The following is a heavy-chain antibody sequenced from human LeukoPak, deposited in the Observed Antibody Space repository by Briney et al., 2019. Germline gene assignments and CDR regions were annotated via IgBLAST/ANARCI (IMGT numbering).Heavy chain of an antibody. J-gene: IGHJ6*03. Sequence: SSETLSLTCAVYGGSFSGYYWSWIRQPPGKGLEWIGEINHSGSTNYNPSLKSGVTISVDTSKNQFSLKLCSVTAADTAVYYCARAGPIYGSGSYYYYYYMDVWGKGTTVTVSS. CDR2: INHSGST. CDR1: GGSFSGYY. D-gene: IGHD3-10*01. CDR3: ARAGPIYGSGSYYYYYYMDV. V-gene: IGHV4-34*01.